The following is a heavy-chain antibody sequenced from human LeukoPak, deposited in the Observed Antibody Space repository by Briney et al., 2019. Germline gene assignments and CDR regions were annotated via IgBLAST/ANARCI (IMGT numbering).Heavy chain of an antibody. Sequence: SETLSLTCAVSADSFSSHYWTWIRQSPGTGLEWIGYISYIGSTNYNPSLKSRVTISLDTSKNQFSLKLRSVTAADTAVYYCARDLVTVTKGFDIWGQGTMVSVSS. J-gene: IGHJ3*02. CDR1: ADSFSSHY. D-gene: IGHD4-17*01. CDR2: ISYIGST. CDR3: ARDLVTVTKGFDI. V-gene: IGHV4-59*11.